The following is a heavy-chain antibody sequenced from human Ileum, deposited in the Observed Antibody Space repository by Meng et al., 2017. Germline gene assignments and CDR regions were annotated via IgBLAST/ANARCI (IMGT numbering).Heavy chain of an antibody. Sequence: QVQLQESGPGLVRPSETLSLICTVSGGSVSTSDYQWGWIRQPPGKGLEWIGYAGTNYNPSLKSRVTISVDTSKRQFSLKLTSVTAADTAVYYCARDLGSVWVLGDWGQGSLVTVSS. CDR2: AGT. CDR3: ARDLGSVWVLGD. J-gene: IGHJ4*02. D-gene: IGHD3-16*01. V-gene: IGHV4-61*08. CDR1: GGSVSTSDYQ.